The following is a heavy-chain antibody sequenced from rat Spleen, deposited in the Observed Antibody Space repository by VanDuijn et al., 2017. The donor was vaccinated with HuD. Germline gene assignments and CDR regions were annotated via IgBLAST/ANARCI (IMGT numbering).Heavy chain of an antibody. Sequence: QVQLKESGPGLVQPSQTLSLTCTVSGFSLTSYNVHWVRQPRGKGLEWMGIMWTGGNTEYNSALESRLSISRDTSKSQVFLEVKSLKTEDTGIYYCTTSRYGGSGYFDFWGPGTMVTVSS. J-gene: IGHJ1*01. CDR3: TTSRYGGSGYFDF. CDR1: GFSLTSYN. V-gene: IGHV2-30*01. CDR2: MWTGGNT. D-gene: IGHD4-1*01.